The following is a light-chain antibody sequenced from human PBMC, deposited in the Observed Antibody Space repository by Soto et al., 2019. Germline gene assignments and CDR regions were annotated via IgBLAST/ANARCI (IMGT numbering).Light chain of an antibody. CDR2: EAS. CDR3: QQYEDLPRT. Sequence: DIQMTQSPSFVSASVGDRVTISCRASQDISNWLVWYQQKPGKAPKVLISEASNLETGVPARFSGSGSGTDFTFTISSLQPDDIATYYCQQYEDLPRTFGQGARLEI. V-gene: IGKV1-33*01. CDR1: QDISNW. J-gene: IGKJ5*01.